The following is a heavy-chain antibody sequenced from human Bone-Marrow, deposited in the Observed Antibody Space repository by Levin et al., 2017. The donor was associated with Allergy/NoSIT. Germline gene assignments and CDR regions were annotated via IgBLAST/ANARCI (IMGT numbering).Heavy chain of an antibody. Sequence: ASVKVSCKVSGNTLTELSMHWVRQAPGKGLEWMGGFDPEDGETIYAQEFQGRVTMTEDTSTDTAYLELSGLRSEDTAFYYCATSAQALTVAAAYYFDYWGQGTLVTVSS. J-gene: IGHJ4*02. CDR2: FDPEDGET. CDR1: GNTLTELS. D-gene: IGHD4-11*01. V-gene: IGHV1-24*01. CDR3: ATSAQALTVAAAYYFDY.